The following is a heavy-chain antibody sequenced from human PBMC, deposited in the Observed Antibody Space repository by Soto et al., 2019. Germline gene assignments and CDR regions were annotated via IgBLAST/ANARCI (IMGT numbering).Heavy chain of an antibody. D-gene: IGHD5-18*01. Sequence: GGSLRLSCAASGFIFNNYAMTWVRQAPGKGLEWVSTVTASGGGTFYANSVKGRFTISRDNSRNTLHLQMSSLRVEDTALYYCAKALVPALTAKFGYWGQGTLVTVS. CDR1: GFIFNNYA. J-gene: IGHJ4*02. V-gene: IGHV3-23*01. CDR2: VTASGGGT. CDR3: AKALVPALTAKFGY.